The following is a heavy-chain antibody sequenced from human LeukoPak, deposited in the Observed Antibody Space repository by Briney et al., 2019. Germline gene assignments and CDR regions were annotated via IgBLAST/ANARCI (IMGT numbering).Heavy chain of an antibody. Sequence: GASMRVSCKVSGYSITELSTHWVRQAPGKGLEWMGGFDPGSGEIIYEQKFQDRVTMTEDTSTDTAYMELSSLRSEDTALYYCATGTHYDLLPFWGQGTLVTVSS. CDR2: FDPGSGEI. V-gene: IGHV1-24*01. D-gene: IGHD3-9*01. J-gene: IGHJ4*02. CDR3: ATGTHYDLLPF. CDR1: GYSITELS.